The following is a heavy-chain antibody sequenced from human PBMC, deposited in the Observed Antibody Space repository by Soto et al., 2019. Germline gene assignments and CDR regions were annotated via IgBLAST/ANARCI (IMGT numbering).Heavy chain of an antibody. D-gene: IGHD3-3*02. V-gene: IGHV3-30*18. CDR1: GCSFSNYG. CDR2: ISYDGSTK. Sequence: GSLRLTCSASGCSFSNYGMHWVRLAPGRGLEWVAVISYDGSTKYYGDSVKGRFTIARDNSINTLYLQMNSLRAEDTALYYCAKDQISHFWSGFPPYYSYTMDVWGPGTTVTVSS. CDR3: AKDQISHFWSGFPPYYSYTMDV. J-gene: IGHJ6*02.